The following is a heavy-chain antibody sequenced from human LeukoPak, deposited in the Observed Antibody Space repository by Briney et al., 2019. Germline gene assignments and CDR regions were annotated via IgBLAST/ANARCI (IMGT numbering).Heavy chain of an antibody. V-gene: IGHV3-23*01. J-gene: IGHJ4*02. D-gene: IGHD1-26*01. CDR1: GFTFSNYA. CDR3: ARVGEGGSSGFFDY. Sequence: GGSLRLSCAASGFTFSNYAMTWVRQAQGKGLEWVSAIRGDGDFTYYADSVRGRFIISRDNSKNTLYLQMSSLGAEDTAVYYCARVGEGGSSGFFDYWGQGTLVTVSS. CDR2: IRGDGDFT.